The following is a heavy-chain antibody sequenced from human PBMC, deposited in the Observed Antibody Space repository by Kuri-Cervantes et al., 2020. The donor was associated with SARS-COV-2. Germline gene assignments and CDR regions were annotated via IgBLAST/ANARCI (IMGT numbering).Heavy chain of an antibody. CDR2: LYGGDKT. J-gene: IGHJ3*02. Sequence: GESLKISCAGSGFTVANYYMSWVRQAPGKGLEWVSILYGGDKTDYADSVKGRFTISRDNPKNTLLLQMDSLRADDTAVYYCARDRDSNGWLGAYDIWGQGTMVTVSS. D-gene: IGHD6-19*01. CDR1: GFTVANYY. CDR3: ARDRDSNGWLGAYDI. V-gene: IGHV3-53*01.